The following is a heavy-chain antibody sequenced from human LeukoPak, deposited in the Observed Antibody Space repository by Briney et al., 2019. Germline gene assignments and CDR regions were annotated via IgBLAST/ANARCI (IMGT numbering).Heavy chain of an antibody. J-gene: IGHJ4*02. CDR1: RGSITGDF. V-gene: IGHV4-59*01. CDR2: IYYSGST. D-gene: IGHD2-2*02. CDR3: ARYEYGSSGRCYNDY. Sequence: TSETLSLTCTVPRGSITGDFASWIRQPPGKRLEWIWFIYYSGSTNYNPSPKSRVTISVDTSKNQFSLKLNYVTAADTAVYYCARYEYGSSGRCYNDYWGRETLVTVSS.